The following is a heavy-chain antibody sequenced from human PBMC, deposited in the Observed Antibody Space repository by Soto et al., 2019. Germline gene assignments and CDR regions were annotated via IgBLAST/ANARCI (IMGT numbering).Heavy chain of an antibody. V-gene: IGHV5-51*03. CDR3: ARSGTPPTQTDYGSGVEEWKNYYYYYMDV. J-gene: IGHJ6*03. D-gene: IGHD3-10*01. Sequence: EVQLVQSGAEVKKPGESLKISCKGSGYSFTSYWIGWVRQMPGKGLEGMGISYPGDSDTRYIPSFRGEVTISADKSISTAYLQWSSLKPSDTAMDYCARSGTPPTQTDYGSGVEEWKNYYYYYMDVWGKGTTVTVSS. CDR2: SYPGDSDT. CDR1: GYSFTSYW.